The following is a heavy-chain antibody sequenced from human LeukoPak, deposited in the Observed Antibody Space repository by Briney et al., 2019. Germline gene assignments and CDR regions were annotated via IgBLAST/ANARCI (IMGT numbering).Heavy chain of an antibody. Sequence: GESLKISCQASGYTFAKYWIGWVRQMPGKGLEWMGIIYPGDSATRYGPSFQGQVTISADKSISTAYLQWSSLKASDTAMYYCARLYSNYGFGSGYFDLWGRGTLVTVSS. J-gene: IGHJ2*01. CDR1: GYTFAKYW. CDR2: IYPGDSAT. CDR3: ARLYSNYGFGSGYFDL. D-gene: IGHD4-11*01. V-gene: IGHV5-51*01.